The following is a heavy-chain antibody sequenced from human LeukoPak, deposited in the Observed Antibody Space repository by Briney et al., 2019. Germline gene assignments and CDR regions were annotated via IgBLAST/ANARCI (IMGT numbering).Heavy chain of an antibody. Sequence: PSETLSLTCTVSGGSISSYYVNWIRQPAANGLEWIGRICTSRTTNYNPSLKSQVTMSIDRAKNQLSLNLSSVTAAGPAVYFCARDPFYFESSGLHDVFDIWGQGTMVTVSS. CDR3: ARDPFYFESSGLHDVFDI. CDR1: GGSISSYY. D-gene: IGHD3-22*01. V-gene: IGHV4-4*07. J-gene: IGHJ3*02. CDR2: ICTSRTT.